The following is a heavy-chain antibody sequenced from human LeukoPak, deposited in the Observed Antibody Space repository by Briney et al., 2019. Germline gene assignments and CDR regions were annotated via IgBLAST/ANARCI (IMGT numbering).Heavy chain of an antibody. CDR2: INPNNGGT. V-gene: IGHV1-2*02. CDR3: ARGRGTTSSNFDY. CDR1: GYTFTGYY. J-gene: IGHJ4*02. Sequence: EASVKVSYKASGYTFTGYYMHWVRQAPGQGLEWMGWINPNNGGTNYAQKFQGRVTMTRDTSISTAYMELSRLTSDDTAVYYCARGRGTTSSNFDYWGQGTLVTVSS. D-gene: IGHD2-2*01.